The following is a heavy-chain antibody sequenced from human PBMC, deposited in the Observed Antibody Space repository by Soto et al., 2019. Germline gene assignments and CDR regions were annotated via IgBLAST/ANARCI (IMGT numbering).Heavy chain of an antibody. J-gene: IGHJ6*02. CDR1: GFTFSSYD. CDR2: IGTAGDT. D-gene: IGHD1-7*01. Sequence: GGSLRLSSAASGFTFSSYDMHWVRQATGKGLEWVSAIGTAGDTYYPGSVKGRFTISRENAKNSLYLQMNSLRAEDTAVYYCARGPSTGTIGGDLYYYGMDVWGQGTSVTVSS. V-gene: IGHV3-13*01. CDR3: ARGPSTGTIGGDLYYYGMDV.